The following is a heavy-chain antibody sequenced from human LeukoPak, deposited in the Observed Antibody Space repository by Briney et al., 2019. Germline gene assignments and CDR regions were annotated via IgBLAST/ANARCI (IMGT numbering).Heavy chain of an antibody. CDR3: ARGRKIVVVMGGFFDY. J-gene: IGHJ4*02. CDR2: IKQDGSEK. Sequence: GGSLRLSCAASGFIFSSYWMSWVRQAPGKGLEWVANIKQDGSEKYYVDSVKGRFTISRDNAKNSLYLQMDSLRVEDTAVYYSARGRKIVVVMGGFFDYWGQGTLVTVSS. D-gene: IGHD3-22*01. CDR1: GFIFSSYW. V-gene: IGHV3-7*03.